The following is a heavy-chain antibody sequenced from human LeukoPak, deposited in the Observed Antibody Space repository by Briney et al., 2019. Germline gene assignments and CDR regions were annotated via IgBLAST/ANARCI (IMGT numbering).Heavy chain of an antibody. CDR1: GGSISSSSYY. V-gene: IGHV4-39*07. J-gene: IGHJ6*03. CDR3: ARSGSYGVYYYYYYYMDV. CDR2: IYYSGST. D-gene: IGHD1-26*01. Sequence: SETLSLTCTVSGGSISSSSYYWGWIRQPPGKGLEWNESIYYSGSTYYNPSLKSRVTISVDTSKNQFSLKLSSVTAADTAVYYCARSGSYGVYYYYYYYMDVWGKGTTVTVSS.